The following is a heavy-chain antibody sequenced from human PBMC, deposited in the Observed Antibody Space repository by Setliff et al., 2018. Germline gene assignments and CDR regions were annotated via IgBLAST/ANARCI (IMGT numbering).Heavy chain of an antibody. V-gene: IGHV4-38-2*01. Sequence: SETLSLTCDVSGISLTSGHSWGWIRQPPGKGLEWIATIYHRGRTYYNPSLDSRVTISIDTSKKQYSLRLRSVTAADTAVYYCASPRRDDLDTPFDAFDLWGQGTMVTVSS. CDR3: ASPRRDDLDTPFDAFDL. D-gene: IGHD1-1*01. CDR2: IYHRGRT. CDR1: GISLTSGHS. J-gene: IGHJ3*01.